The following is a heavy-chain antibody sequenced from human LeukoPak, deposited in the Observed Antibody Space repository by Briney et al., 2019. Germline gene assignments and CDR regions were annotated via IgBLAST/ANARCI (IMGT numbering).Heavy chain of an antibody. Sequence: GGSLRLSCAASGFTFRSYAMSWVRQAPGKGLEGVSAISGSGGSTYYAASVKGRFTISRDNSKNTLYLQMNSLRVEDTAVYYCARPRVRYFDWLLSIVHDAFDIWGQGTMVTVSS. CDR3: ARPRVRYFDWLLSIVHDAFDI. CDR1: GFTFRSYA. D-gene: IGHD3-9*01. V-gene: IGHV3-23*01. J-gene: IGHJ3*02. CDR2: ISGSGGST.